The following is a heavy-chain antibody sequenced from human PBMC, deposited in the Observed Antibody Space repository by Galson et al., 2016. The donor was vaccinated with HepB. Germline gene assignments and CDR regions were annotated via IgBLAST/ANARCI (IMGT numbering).Heavy chain of an antibody. V-gene: IGHV4-4*02. CDR1: GDSIRTNNW. CDR2: IYHSGDT. D-gene: IGHD2-2*01. J-gene: IGHJ5*02. CDR3: VREVAPASIHYWFDP. Sequence: SETLSLTCAVSGDSIRTNNWWHWVRQFPGKGLEWIGKIYHSGDTNYNPSLKSRVTMSVYRSKNQFSLQLSAVTAADTAVYYCVREVAPASIHYWFDPWGQGTLVTVSS.